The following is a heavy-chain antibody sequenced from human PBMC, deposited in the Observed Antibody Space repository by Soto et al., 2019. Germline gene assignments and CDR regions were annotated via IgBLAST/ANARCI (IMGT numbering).Heavy chain of an antibody. V-gene: IGHV3-15*01. J-gene: IGHJ4*02. CDR1: GFTFSNAW. Sequence: EVQLVESGGGLVKPGGSLRLSCAASGFTFSNAWMSWVRQAPGKGLEWVGRIKSKTDGGTTDYAAPVKGRFTISRDDSKITLYLKINSLKPENPAVYYCTTDYGGYYSLDWGQGTLVTVPS. D-gene: IGHD3-10*01. CDR2: IKSKTDGGTT. CDR3: TTDYGGYYSLD.